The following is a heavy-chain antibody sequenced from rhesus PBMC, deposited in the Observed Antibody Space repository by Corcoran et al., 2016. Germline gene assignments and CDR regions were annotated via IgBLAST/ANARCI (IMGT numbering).Heavy chain of an antibody. D-gene: IGHD4-29*01. Sequence: VQLQESGPGLVKPSETLSLTCAVSGCSISSCYYYWSWIRHPPGKGLEWIGYITYSGSTSYNPSLKRRVTISRDTSKNQFSLKLSSVTAADTAVYYCAREGTVADDYWGQGVLVTVSS. V-gene: IGHV4-122*02. J-gene: IGHJ4*01. CDR1: GCSISSCYYY. CDR2: ITYSGST. CDR3: AREGTVADDY.